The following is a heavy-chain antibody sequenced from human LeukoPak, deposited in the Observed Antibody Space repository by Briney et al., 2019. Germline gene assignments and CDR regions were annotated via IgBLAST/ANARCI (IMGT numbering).Heavy chain of an antibody. V-gene: IGHV3-23*01. CDR1: GFTFSSYA. D-gene: IGHD3-9*01. J-gene: IGHJ4*02. CDR3: AKDLDYDILSSFDY. CDR2: ISGSGGST. Sequence: GGSLRLSCAASGFTFSSYAMSWVRQAPGKGLEWVSAISGSGGSTYYADSVKGRFTIYRDNSKNTLYLQMDSLRAEDTAVYYCAKDLDYDILSSFDYWGQGTLVTVSS.